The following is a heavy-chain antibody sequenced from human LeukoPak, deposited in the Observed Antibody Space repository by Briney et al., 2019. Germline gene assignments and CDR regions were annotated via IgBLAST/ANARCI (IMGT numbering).Heavy chain of an antibody. J-gene: IGHJ4*02. D-gene: IGHD4-17*01. CDR3: ARGYGDYSFDY. CDR2: IYYSGST. CDR1: GGSISSHY. Sequence: SETLSLTCTVSGGSISSHYWSLIRQPPGKGLEWIGYIYYSGSTNYNPSLKSRVTISVDTSKNQFSLKLSSVTAADTAVYYCARGYGDYSFDYWGQGTLVTVSS. V-gene: IGHV4-59*11.